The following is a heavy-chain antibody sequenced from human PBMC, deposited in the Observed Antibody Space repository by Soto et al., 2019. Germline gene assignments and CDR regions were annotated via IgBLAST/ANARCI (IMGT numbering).Heavy chain of an antibody. D-gene: IGHD4-17*01. J-gene: IGHJ4*02. V-gene: IGHV3-48*01. CDR1: GFTFSGHA. Sequence: EVQLVESGGGLVQPGGSLRLSCAASGFTFSGHAMNWVRQAPGKGLEWISYISNTGSSIYYADSVKGRFTISRDNAKNSLYLLMNSLRAEDTAVYYCARDPYSATTVTIFDCWGQGALVTVSS. CDR2: ISNTGSSI. CDR3: ARDPYSATTVTIFDC.